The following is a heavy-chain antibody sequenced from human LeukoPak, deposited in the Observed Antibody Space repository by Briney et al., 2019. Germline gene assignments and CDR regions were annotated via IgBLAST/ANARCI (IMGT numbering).Heavy chain of an antibody. J-gene: IGHJ4*02. Sequence: SQTLSLTCTVSGGSISSGSYYWSWIRQPAGKGLEWIGRIYTSGSTNYNPSLKSRVTTSVDTSKNQFSLKLSSVTAADTAVYYCASQYDSSGYYLPPPDYWGQGTLVTVSS. V-gene: IGHV4-61*02. CDR1: GGSISSGSYY. D-gene: IGHD3-22*01. CDR3: ASQYDSSGYYLPPPDY. CDR2: IYTSGST.